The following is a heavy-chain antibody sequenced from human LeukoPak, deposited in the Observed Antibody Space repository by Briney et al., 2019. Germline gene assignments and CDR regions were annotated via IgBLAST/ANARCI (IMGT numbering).Heavy chain of an antibody. V-gene: IGHV3-7*01. CDR1: GFTFSSYW. J-gene: IGHJ4*02. CDR3: ARDPVEWELLLDY. Sequence: GGSLRLSCAASGFTFSSYWMGWVRQAPGKRLEWVVNMNTDGSEKYYADSAKGRFTISRDNARNSVYLQMNSLRVEDTAVYYCARDPVEWELLLDYWGQGTLVTVSS. CDR2: MNTDGSEK. D-gene: IGHD1-26*01.